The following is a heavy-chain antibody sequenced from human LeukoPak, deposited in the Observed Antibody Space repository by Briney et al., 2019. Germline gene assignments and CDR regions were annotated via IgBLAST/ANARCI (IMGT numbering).Heavy chain of an antibody. Sequence: QPSETLSLTCAVYGGSFSSYYWSWIRQSPGEGLEWIAEINHRGDTNYNPSVKSRVTISVDTSKNQFSLKVTSLTAADTAVYYCARGPTISETGYFDYWGQGTLVTVSS. CDR2: INHRGDT. J-gene: IGHJ4*03. CDR1: GGSFSSYY. CDR3: ARGPTISETGYFDY. V-gene: IGHV4-34*01. D-gene: IGHD1-1*01.